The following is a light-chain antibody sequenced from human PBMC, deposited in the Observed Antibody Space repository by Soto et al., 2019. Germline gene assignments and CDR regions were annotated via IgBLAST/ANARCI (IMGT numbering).Light chain of an antibody. CDR2: GAS. CDR1: QSVSDN. V-gene: IGKV3-20*01. Sequence: ETVLTQSPATLSVSPGERVTLSCRASQSVSDNLAWYQQKPGQAPRLLIYGASGRATGIPDRFSGSGSGTDFTLTISRLEPEDFAVYYCQQYDSSPKTFGQGTKVDIK. J-gene: IGKJ1*01. CDR3: QQYDSSPKT.